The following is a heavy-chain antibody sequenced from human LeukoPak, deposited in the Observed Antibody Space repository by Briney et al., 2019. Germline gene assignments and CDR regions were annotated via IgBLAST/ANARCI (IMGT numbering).Heavy chain of an antibody. Sequence: GGSLRLSCAASGFTFSSYAMSWVRQAPGKGLEWGSGISGSGGKTYYADSVKGRFTISRDNFKNTLYLQMNSLRAEDTAVYYCAKFTRSSSGGNYYYYMDVWGKGTTVTVSS. D-gene: IGHD6-6*01. CDR2: ISGSGGKT. V-gene: IGHV3-23*01. CDR3: AKFTRSSSGGNYYYYMDV. CDR1: GFTFSSYA. J-gene: IGHJ6*03.